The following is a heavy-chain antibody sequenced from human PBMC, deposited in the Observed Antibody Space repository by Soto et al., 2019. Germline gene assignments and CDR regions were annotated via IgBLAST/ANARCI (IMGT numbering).Heavy chain of an antibody. CDR1: GGSVNSGNYY. CDR3: ARVERGTATTVVDAFDI. D-gene: IGHD1-1*01. V-gene: IGHV4-34*01. J-gene: IGHJ3*02. Sequence: QVQLQQWGAGLLKPSETLSLTCAVYGGSVNSGNYYWSWIRQPPGKGLEWIGEMSHGGGTHFNPSLKVRGTISVNTSKNQFSLKMSSVTAAYTALYYCARVERGTATTVVDAFDIWGPGTLVTVSS. CDR2: MSHGGGT.